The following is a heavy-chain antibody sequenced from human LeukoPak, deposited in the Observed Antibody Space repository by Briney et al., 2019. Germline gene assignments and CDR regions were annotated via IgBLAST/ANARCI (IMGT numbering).Heavy chain of an antibody. J-gene: IGHJ3*02. Sequence: GGSLRLSCAASGFTVSSNYMSWVRQAPGKGLEWVSVIYSGGSTYYADSVKGRFTISRDNSKNTLYLQMNSLRAEDTAVYYCASLSGAYYYDSSGYHDAFDIWGQGTMVTVSS. CDR3: ASLSGAYYYDSSGYHDAFDI. V-gene: IGHV3-53*01. D-gene: IGHD3-22*01. CDR2: IYSGGST. CDR1: GFTVSSNY.